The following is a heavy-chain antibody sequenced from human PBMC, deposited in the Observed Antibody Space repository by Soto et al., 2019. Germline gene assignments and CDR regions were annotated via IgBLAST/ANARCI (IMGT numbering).Heavy chain of an antibody. J-gene: IGHJ4*02. V-gene: IGHV1-2*02. Sequence: QVQLVQSGADVKKPGASVKVSCKTSGYTFSGYFMHWLRQAPGQGLEWMGWMNPNSGGTDYAQNFQGRVSMTWDTAISTAYMELIRLRSEDTAIYYCARGYYRSSWRVFDYWGQGTLVTVSS. CDR1: GYTFSGYF. CDR3: ARGYYRSSWRVFDY. D-gene: IGHD6-13*01. CDR2: MNPNSGGT.